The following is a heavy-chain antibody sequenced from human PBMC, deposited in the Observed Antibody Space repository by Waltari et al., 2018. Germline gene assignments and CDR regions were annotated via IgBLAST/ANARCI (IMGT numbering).Heavy chain of an antibody. Sequence: QVQLVESGGGVVQPGRSLRLSCAASEFTFSSYAMHWVRQARGKGLEWVAFISYNERNIYYVDSVKGRFTISRDNSKKMLYLQMNSLRAEDTAVYYCARDYCDRTNCHGMDVWGRGTTVTVSS. CDR1: EFTFSSYA. J-gene: IGHJ6*02. V-gene: IGHV3-30*04. CDR2: ISYNERNI. CDR3: ARDYCDRTNCHGMDV. D-gene: IGHD3-22*01.